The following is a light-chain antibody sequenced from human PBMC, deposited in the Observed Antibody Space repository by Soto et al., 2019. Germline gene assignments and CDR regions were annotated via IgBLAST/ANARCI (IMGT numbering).Light chain of an antibody. V-gene: IGLV1-47*02. J-gene: IGLJ3*02. CDR2: SNN. CDR3: VTWDDSQSVGV. CDR1: SSNIGSNY. Sequence: QSVLTQPPSASGAPGQRVTISCSGSSSNIGSNYVYWYQHLPGTAPKLLIYSNNQRPSGVPDRFSGSKSGTSASLAISGLRSEDEADYYCVTWDDSQSVGVFGGGTKLTVL.